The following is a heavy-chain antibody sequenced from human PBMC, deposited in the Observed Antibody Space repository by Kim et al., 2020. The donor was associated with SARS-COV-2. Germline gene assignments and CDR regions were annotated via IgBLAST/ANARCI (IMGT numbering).Heavy chain of an antibody. D-gene: IGHD3-22*01. Sequence: ASVKVSCKASGYTFTSYYMHWVRQAPGQGLEWMGIINPSGGSTSYAQKFQGRVTMTRDTSTSTVYMELSSLRSEDTAVYYCARDPQRITMIVVTYGMDVWGQGTTVTVSS. CDR2: INPSGGST. J-gene: IGHJ6*02. V-gene: IGHV1-46*01. CDR1: GYTFTSYY. CDR3: ARDPQRITMIVVTYGMDV.